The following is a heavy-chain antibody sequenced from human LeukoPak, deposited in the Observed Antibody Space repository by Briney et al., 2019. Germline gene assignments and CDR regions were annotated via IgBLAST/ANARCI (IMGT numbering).Heavy chain of an antibody. CDR1: GDTFTGYY. CDR2: INPNSGVT. CDR3: ARGTRQGPFDY. J-gene: IGHJ4*02. V-gene: IGHV1-2*02. Sequence: GASVKVSCKASGDTFTGYYMHWVRQAPGHGLEWMGWINPNSGVTNYAQKFQGRVTMTRDTSISTAYMELSRLRSDDTAVYYCARGTRQGPFDYWGQGTLVTVSS. D-gene: IGHD2-2*01.